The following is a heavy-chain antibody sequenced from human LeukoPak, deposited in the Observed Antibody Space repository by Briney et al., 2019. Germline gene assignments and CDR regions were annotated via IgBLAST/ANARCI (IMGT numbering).Heavy chain of an antibody. CDR3: AKDKSIFGVVIVDVLAPFDP. CDR1: GFTFSSYA. CDR2: ISGSGGST. J-gene: IGHJ5*02. Sequence: GGSLRLSCAASGFTFSSYAMSWVRQAPGKGLEWVSAISGSGGSTYYADSVKGRFTISRDNSKNTLYLQMNSLRAEDTAVYYCAKDKSIFGVVIVDVLAPFDPWGQGTLVTVSS. D-gene: IGHD3-3*01. V-gene: IGHV3-23*01.